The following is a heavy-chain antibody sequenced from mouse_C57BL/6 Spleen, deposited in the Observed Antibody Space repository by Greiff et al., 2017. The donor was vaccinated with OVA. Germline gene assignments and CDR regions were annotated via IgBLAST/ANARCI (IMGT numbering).Heavy chain of an antibody. CDR1: GYAFSSYW. CDR3: ARSGYLYAKDY. V-gene: IGHV1-80*01. CDR2: IYPGDGDT. D-gene: IGHD3-1*01. Sequence: QVQLQQSGAELVKPGASVKISCKASGYAFSSYWMNWVKQRPGKGLEWIGQIYPGDGDTNYNAKFKGKATLTADKSSSTAYMQLSSLTSEDSAVYYCARSGYLYAKDYWGQGTSVTVAS. J-gene: IGHJ4*01.